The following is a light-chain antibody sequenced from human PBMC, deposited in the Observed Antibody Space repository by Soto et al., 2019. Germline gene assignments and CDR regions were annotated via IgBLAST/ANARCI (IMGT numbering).Light chain of an antibody. CDR3: QQLNSYPRGLT. CDR1: QGISSY. J-gene: IGKJ4*01. CDR2: AAS. V-gene: IGKV1-9*01. Sequence: DIQLTQSPSFLSASVGDRVTITCRASQGISSYLAWYQQKPGKARKLLIYAASTLQSGVPSRFSGSGSGTEFTLTISSLQPEDFATYYCQQLNSYPRGLTFGGGTKVEIK.